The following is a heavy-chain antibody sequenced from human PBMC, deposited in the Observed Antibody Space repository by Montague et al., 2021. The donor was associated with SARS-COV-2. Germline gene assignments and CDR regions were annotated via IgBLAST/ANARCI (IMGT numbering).Heavy chain of an antibody. V-gene: IGHV4-59*13. CDR2: IYYSGST. J-gene: IGHJ4*02. CDR1: GGSISSYY. CDR3: ARDLGDY. Sequence: SETLSLTCTVSGGSISSYYWSWIRQPPGKGLEWIGYIYYSGSTNYNPSLKSRVTISVDTSKNQFSLKLRSVTAADAAVYYCARDLGDYWGQGTLVTVSS.